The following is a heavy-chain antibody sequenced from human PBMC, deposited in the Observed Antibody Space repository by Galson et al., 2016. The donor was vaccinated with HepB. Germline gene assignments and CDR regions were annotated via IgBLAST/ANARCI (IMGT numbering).Heavy chain of an antibody. D-gene: IGHD6-19*01. J-gene: IGHJ6*02. V-gene: IGHV4-31*02. CDR1: GFTFRDYY. CDR3: ARDRWYSSGWFSPDDYYGMDV. Sequence: LRLSCAASGFTFRDYYMSWTRQHPGKGLEWIGYIHYSGSTYYNPSLKSRVIISVDTSKNQFSLKLSSVTAADTAVYYCARDRWYSSGWFSPDDYYGMDVWGQGTTVTVSS. CDR2: IHYSGST.